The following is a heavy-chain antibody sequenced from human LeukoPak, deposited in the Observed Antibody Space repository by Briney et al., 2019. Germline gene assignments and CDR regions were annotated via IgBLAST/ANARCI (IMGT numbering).Heavy chain of an antibody. CDR3: ARDWDQLVPSKGGPPRYFFMDV. CDR2: INPNSGGT. Sequence: ASVKVSCKASGYTFTGYYMHWVRQAPGQGLEWMGWINPNSGGTNYAQKFQGRVTMTRDTSISTAYMELSRLRSDDTAVYYCARDWDQLVPSKGGPPRYFFMDVWGKGTSVIVSS. J-gene: IGHJ6*03. CDR1: GYTFTGYY. D-gene: IGHD2-15*01. V-gene: IGHV1-2*02.